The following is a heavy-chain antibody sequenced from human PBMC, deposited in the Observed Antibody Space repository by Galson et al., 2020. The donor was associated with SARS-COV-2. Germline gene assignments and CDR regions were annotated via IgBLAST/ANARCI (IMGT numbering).Heavy chain of an antibody. CDR1: GGSISSYY. Sequence: SETLSLTCTASGGSISSYYWSWIRQPPGKGLEWIGYIYYSGSTNSNPSLKSRVTISVDTSKNQFSLKLSSVTAADTAVYYCARVGYCSSTSCRNGDGAFGYWGQGTLVTVSS. V-gene: IGHV4-59*01. D-gene: IGHD2-2*01. CDR2: IYYSGST. CDR3: ARVGYCSSTSCRNGDGAFGY. J-gene: IGHJ4*02.